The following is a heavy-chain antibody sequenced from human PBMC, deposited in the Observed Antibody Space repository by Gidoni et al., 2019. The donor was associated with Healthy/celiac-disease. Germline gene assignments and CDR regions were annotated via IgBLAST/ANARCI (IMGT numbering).Heavy chain of an antibody. CDR3: ATYSGSYWGAFDI. J-gene: IGHJ3*02. CDR2: IGTAGDT. CDR1: GFTFSSYD. D-gene: IGHD1-26*01. V-gene: IGHV3-13*01. Sequence: EVQLVESGGGLVQPGGSLRLSCAASGFTFSSYDFHWVRQAQGKGLEWVSAIGTAGDTYYPGSVKGRFTISRENAKNSLYLQMNSLRAGDTAVYYCATYSGSYWGAFDIWGQGTMVTVSS.